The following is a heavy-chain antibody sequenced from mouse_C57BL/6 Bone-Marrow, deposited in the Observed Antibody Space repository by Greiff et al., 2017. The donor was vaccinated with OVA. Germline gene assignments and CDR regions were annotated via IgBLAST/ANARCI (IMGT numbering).Heavy chain of an antibody. CDR2: INPNNGGT. CDR1: GYTFTDYY. J-gene: IGHJ1*03. V-gene: IGHV1-26*01. Sequence: VQLQQSGPELVKPGASVKISCKASGYTFTDYYMNWVKQSHGKSLEWIGDINPNNGGTSYNQKFKGKSTLTVDKSSSTAYMQLSSLTSEDSAVYYCALYHWYFDVWGTGTTVTVSS. CDR3: ALYHWYFDV. D-gene: IGHD5-1*01.